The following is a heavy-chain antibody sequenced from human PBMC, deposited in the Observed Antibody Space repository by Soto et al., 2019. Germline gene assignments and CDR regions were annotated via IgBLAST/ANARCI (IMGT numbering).Heavy chain of an antibody. D-gene: IGHD2-15*01. Sequence: GGSLRLSCAASGFPFSSYAMSWVRQAPGKGLEWVSAISGSGGSTYYADSVKGRFTISRDNSKNTLYLQMNSLRAEDTAVYYCAKDLLWGVVVVAAEGRYFDYWGQGTLVTVSS. CDR3: AKDLLWGVVVVAAEGRYFDY. J-gene: IGHJ4*02. V-gene: IGHV3-23*01. CDR1: GFPFSSYA. CDR2: ISGSGGST.